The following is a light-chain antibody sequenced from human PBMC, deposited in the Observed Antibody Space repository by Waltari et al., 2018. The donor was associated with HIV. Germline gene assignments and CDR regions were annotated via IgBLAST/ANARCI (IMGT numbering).Light chain of an antibody. CDR3: QQSRSFPFT. J-gene: IGKJ2*01. Sequence: DIQMTKSQSSVSASVGDRVTITCRASQAIHTWIAWYQQKPGKAPKLLIYATVNLQSEVPSRFSGSGSGTDFTLTVSNLQPEDFATYYCQQSRSFPFTFGQGTKLEIK. CDR2: ATV. V-gene: IGKV1D-12*01. CDR1: QAIHTW.